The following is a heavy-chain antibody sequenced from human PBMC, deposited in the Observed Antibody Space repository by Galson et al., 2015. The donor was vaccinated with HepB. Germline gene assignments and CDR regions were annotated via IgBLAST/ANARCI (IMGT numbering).Heavy chain of an antibody. CDR3: ARGGDCSSTSCHGSEYYYYYGMDV. CDR1: GFTLSSYA. V-gene: IGHV3-30*04. D-gene: IGHD2-2*01. J-gene: IGHJ6*02. CDR2: ISYDGSNK. Sequence: SLRLSCAASGFTLSSYAMHWVRQAPGKGLEWVAVISYDGSNKYYADSVKGRFTISRDNSKNTLYLQMNSLRAEDTAVYYCARGGDCSSTSCHGSEYYYYYGMDVWGQGTTVTVSS.